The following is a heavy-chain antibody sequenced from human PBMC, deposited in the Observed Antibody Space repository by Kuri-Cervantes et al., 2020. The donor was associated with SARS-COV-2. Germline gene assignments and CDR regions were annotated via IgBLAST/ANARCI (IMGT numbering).Heavy chain of an antibody. Sequence: ESLKISCTVSGGSISSSSYYWGWIRQPPGKGLEWIGSIYYSGSTYYNPSLKSRVTISVDTSKNQFSLQLNSVTPEDTAVYYCARVPSYKGSLRRAFDIWGQGTMVTVSS. D-gene: IGHD3-16*02. CDR2: IYYSGST. CDR3: ARVPSYKGSLRRAFDI. J-gene: IGHJ3*02. V-gene: IGHV4-39*01. CDR1: GGSISSSSYY.